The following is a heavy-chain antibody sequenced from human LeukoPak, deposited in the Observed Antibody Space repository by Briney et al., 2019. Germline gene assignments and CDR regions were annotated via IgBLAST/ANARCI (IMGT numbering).Heavy chain of an antibody. V-gene: IGHV1-8*01. J-gene: IGHJ4*02. D-gene: IGHD2-8*01. CDR1: GYTFTSYD. Sequence: GASVKVSCKASGYTFTSYDINWVRQATGQGLEWMGWMNPNSGNTGYAQKFQGRVTITRNTSISTAYMELSSLRSEDTAVYYCARGRPGRRGYCTNGVCHPVDYWGQGTLVTVSS. CDR2: MNPNSGNT. CDR3: ARGRPGRRGYCTNGVCHPVDY.